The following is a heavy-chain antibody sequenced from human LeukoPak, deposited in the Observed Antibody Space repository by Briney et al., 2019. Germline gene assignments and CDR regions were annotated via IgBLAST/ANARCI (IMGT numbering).Heavy chain of an antibody. CDR1: GYTFTSYG. Sequence: ASVKVSCKASGYTFTSYGISWVRQAPGQGLEWMGWISAYNGNTNYAQKLQGRVTVTTDTSTSTAYMELRSLRSDDTAVYYCARDDRYGSGSYYSYWGQGTLVTVSS. J-gene: IGHJ4*02. D-gene: IGHD3-10*01. CDR2: ISAYNGNT. CDR3: ARDDRYGSGSYYSY. V-gene: IGHV1-18*01.